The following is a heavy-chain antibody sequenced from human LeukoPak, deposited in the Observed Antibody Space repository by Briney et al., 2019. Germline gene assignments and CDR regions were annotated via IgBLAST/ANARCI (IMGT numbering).Heavy chain of an antibody. D-gene: IGHD4-17*01. CDR2: MSAYNGKT. V-gene: IGHV1-18*01. CDR3: ARDGPDSGDYINFDY. CDR1: GYTFSKYG. J-gene: IGHJ4*02. Sequence: ASVRLSCKPSGYTFSKYGITWVRQSPGQGLEWMGWMSAYNGKTNYAQKLQGRVTMTTDTSTNTAYMELRSLRSDDTAVYYCARDGPDSGDYINFDYWGQGTLVTVSS.